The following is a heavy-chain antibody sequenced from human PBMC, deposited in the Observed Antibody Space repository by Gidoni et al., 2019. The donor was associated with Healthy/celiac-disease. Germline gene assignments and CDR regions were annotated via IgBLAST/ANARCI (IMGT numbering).Heavy chain of an antibody. CDR2: ISSSRCYI. J-gene: IGHJ4*02. D-gene: IGHD3-22*01. V-gene: IGHV3-21*01. Sequence: EVQLVASEGGLVKPGGSLRRSCGASGFPLSTYSMNCVGQAPGKGLWWVSSISSSRCYIYYAYSVKGRFTISRDNAKNSLYLQMNSLRAEDTAVYYCARRIWDSSGYYTSFDYWGQGTLVTVSS. CDR3: ARRIWDSSGYYTSFDY. CDR1: GFPLSTYS.